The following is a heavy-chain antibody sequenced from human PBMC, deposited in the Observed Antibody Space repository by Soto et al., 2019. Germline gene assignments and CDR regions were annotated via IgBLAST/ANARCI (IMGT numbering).Heavy chain of an antibody. CDR3: ARGSSSYYYYYGMDV. CDR2: IYPGDSDT. Sequence: PGESLKISCKGSGYSFTSYWIGWVRQMPGKGLEWMGIIYPGDSDTRYSPSFQGQVTISADKSISTAYLQWSSLKASDTAMYYCARGSSSYYYYYGMDVWGQGTTVTVSS. CDR1: GYSFTSYW. V-gene: IGHV5-51*01. D-gene: IGHD6-13*01. J-gene: IGHJ6*02.